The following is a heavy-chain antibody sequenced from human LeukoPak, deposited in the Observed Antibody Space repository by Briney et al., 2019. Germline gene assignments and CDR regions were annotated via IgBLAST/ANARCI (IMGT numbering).Heavy chain of an antibody. CDR2: INHSGST. CDR3: ARGRTRVNWFDP. CDR1: GGSFSGYY. V-gene: IGHV4-34*01. J-gene: IGHJ5*02. Sequence: SETLSLTCAVYGGSFSGYYWSWIRQPPGKGLEWIGEINHSGSTNYNPSLKSRVTISVDTSRNQFSLKLSSVTAADTAVYYCARGRTRVNWFDPWGQGTLVTVSS. D-gene: IGHD1-14*01.